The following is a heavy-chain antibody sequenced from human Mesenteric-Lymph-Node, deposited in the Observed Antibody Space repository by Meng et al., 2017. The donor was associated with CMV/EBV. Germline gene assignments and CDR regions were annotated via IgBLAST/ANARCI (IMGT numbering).Heavy chain of an antibody. J-gene: IGHJ4*02. CDR1: GFTFSGSA. CDR3: TSPYEDDGGFDY. V-gene: IGHV3-73*01. Sequence: GESLKISCAASGFTFSGSAMHWVRQASGKGLEWVGRIRSKANSYATAYAASVKGRFTISRDDSKNTAYLQMNSLKTEDTAVYYCTSPYEDDGGFDYWGQGTLVTVSS. D-gene: IGHD3-16*01. CDR2: IRSKANSYAT.